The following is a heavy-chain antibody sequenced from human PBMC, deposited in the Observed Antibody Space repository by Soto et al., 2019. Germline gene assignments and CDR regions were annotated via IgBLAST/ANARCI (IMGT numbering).Heavy chain of an antibody. CDR1: GFTFSSYA. J-gene: IGHJ6*02. V-gene: IGHV3-23*01. Sequence: GVSLSLSCAASGFTFSSYAMSWVRQAPGKRLELVSAISGSGGSTYYADSVKGRFPISKDNSKNTLYLQMNSLRAEDTAVYYCANPHRSYRGAYLADYYYGMDVWGQGTTVTVSS. CDR2: ISGSGGST. D-gene: IGHD3-10*01. CDR3: ANPHRSYRGAYLADYYYGMDV.